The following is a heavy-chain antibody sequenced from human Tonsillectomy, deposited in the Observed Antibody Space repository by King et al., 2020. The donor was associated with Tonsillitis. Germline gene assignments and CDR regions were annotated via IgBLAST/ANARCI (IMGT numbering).Heavy chain of an antibody. CDR3: ARDKESGSFYGYFEN. CDR1: GFTFRSYA. CDR2: ISYDGSRK. D-gene: IGHD1-26*01. J-gene: IGHJ4*02. Sequence: VQLVESGGGVVQPGRSLRLSCAASGFTFRSYAMHWVRQAPGKGLEWVAGISYDGSRKHYADSVKGRFTISRDNSKNTVYLQMNSLRAEYTAVYYCARDKESGSFYGYFENWGQGALVTVSS. V-gene: IGHV3-30-3*01.